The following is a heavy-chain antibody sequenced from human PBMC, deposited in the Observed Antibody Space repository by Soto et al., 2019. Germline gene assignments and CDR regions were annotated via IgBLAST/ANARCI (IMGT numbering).Heavy chain of an antibody. J-gene: IGHJ4*02. CDR2: INHSGST. V-gene: IGHV4-34*01. D-gene: IGHD3-3*01. CDR3: ARVWSNYVDY. Sequence: PSETLSLTCAVYGGSFSGYYWSWIRQPPGKGLEWIGEINHSGSTNYNPSLKSRVTISVDTSKNQFSLKLSSVTAADTAVYYCARVWSNYVDYWGQGTLVTVSS. CDR1: GGSFSGYY.